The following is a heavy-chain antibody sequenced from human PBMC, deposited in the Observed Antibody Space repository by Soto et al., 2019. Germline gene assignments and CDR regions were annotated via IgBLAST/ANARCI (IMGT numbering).Heavy chain of an antibody. J-gene: IGHJ4*02. CDR1: GYTFTGYY. CDR3: ARSIAAAGTCCFDY. Sequence: ASVKVSCKASGYTFTGYYMHWVRQAPGQGLEWMGWINPNSGGTNYAQKFQGWVTISVDTSKNQFSLKLSSVTAADTAVYYCARSIAAAGTCCFDYWGQGTLVTVSS. V-gene: IGHV1-2*04. CDR2: INPNSGGT. D-gene: IGHD6-13*01.